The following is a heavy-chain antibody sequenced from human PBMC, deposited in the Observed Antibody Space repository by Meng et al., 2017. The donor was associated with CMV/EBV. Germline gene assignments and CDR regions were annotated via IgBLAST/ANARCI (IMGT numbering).Heavy chain of an antibody. J-gene: IGHJ5*02. CDR1: GFTFSSYA. D-gene: IGHD2-2*03. CDR2: ISYDGSNK. Sequence: LSLTCAASGFTFSSYAMHWVRPAPGKGLEWVAVISYDGSNKYYADSVKGRFTISRDNSKNTLYLQMNSLRAEDTAVYYCARDLCGYCSSAPIDPWGQGTLVTVSS. CDR3: ARDLCGYCSSAPIDP. V-gene: IGHV3-30-3*01.